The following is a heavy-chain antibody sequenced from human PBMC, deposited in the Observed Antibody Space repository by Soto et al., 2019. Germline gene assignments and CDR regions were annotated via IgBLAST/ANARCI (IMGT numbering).Heavy chain of an antibody. Sequence: SETLSLTCTVSGGSISSGGYYWSWIRQHPGKGLEWIGEINHSGSTNYNPSLKSRVTISVDTSKNQFSLKLSSVTAADTAVYYCARGLRFPGNYYYYYYMDVWDKGTTVTVSS. J-gene: IGHJ6*03. CDR3: ARGLRFPGNYYYYYYMDV. CDR1: GGSISSGGYY. D-gene: IGHD3-10*01. CDR2: INHSGST. V-gene: IGHV4-31*03.